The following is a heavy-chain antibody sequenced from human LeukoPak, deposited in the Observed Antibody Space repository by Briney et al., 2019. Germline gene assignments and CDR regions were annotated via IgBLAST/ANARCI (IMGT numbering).Heavy chain of an antibody. V-gene: IGHV1-18*01. CDR2: ISGYNANT. D-gene: IGHD3-22*01. Sequence: GASVNVSCKSSDYTFTSYGITWVRQAPGQGLERMGWISGYNANTSYAQKLQGRVTMTTDTSTNTAYMELRSLRSDDTAVYYCARGYLADSSGFSDYWGQGSLVTVSS. J-gene: IGHJ4*02. CDR1: DYTFTSYG. CDR3: ARGYLADSSGFSDY.